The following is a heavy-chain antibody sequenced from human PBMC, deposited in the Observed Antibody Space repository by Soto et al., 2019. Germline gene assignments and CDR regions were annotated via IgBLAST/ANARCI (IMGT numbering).Heavy chain of an antibody. Sequence: EVQLLESGGGLVQPGGSLRLSCAASGFTFSSYAMSWVRQAPGKGLEWVSAISGSGGSTYYADSVKGRFTISRDNSKNTLYLQMNSLRAEDTAVYYCAKDPPYYDILTGYLDDAFDIWGQGTIVTVSS. CDR1: GFTFSSYA. CDR2: ISGSGGST. J-gene: IGHJ3*02. CDR3: AKDPPYYDILTGYLDDAFDI. D-gene: IGHD3-9*01. V-gene: IGHV3-23*01.